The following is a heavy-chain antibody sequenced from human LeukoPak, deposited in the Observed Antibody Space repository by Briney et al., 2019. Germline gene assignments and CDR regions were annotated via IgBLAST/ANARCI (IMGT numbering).Heavy chain of an antibody. CDR3: ARDSIVRGNIGNDMDV. J-gene: IGHJ6*03. Sequence: GGSLRLSCAASGFTFSDYYMSWMRQARGKGREGVSYISHSGRTMYYADSVKGRFTISRDNAKNSLYLQMNSLRAGDTAVYYCARDSIVRGNIGNDMDVWGKGTTVTVSS. CDR1: GFTFSDYY. D-gene: IGHD2-8*01. V-gene: IGHV3-11*01. CDR2: ISHSGRTM.